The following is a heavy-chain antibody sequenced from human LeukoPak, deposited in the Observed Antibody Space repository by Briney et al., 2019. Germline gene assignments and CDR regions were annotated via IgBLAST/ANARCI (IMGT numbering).Heavy chain of an antibody. D-gene: IGHD5-24*01. CDR3: ARGTNGYNYGYLDY. CDR2: INTDGSST. CDR1: GFIFSSYW. V-gene: IGHV3-74*01. Sequence: GGSLRLSCAASGFIFSSYWMHWVRQAPGKGLVWASRINTDGSSTTYADSVKGRFTISRDNAKNTLYLQMNSLRAEDTAVYYCARGTNGYNYGYLDYWGQGTLVTVSS. J-gene: IGHJ4*02.